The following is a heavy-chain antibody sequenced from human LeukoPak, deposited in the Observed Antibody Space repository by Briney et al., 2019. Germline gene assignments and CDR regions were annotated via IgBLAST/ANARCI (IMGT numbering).Heavy chain of an antibody. CDR2: INHSGST. D-gene: IGHD3-10*01. V-gene: IGHV4-34*01. CDR1: GGSFSGYY. CDR3: ASLRPLRGCYYGSGSYFVSSD. Sequence: SETLSLTCAVYGGSFSGYYWSWIRQPPGKGLEWIGEINHSGSTNYNPSLKSRVTISVDTSKNQFSLKLSSVTAADTAVYYCASLRPLRGCYYGSGSYFVSSDWGQGTLVTVSS. J-gene: IGHJ4*02.